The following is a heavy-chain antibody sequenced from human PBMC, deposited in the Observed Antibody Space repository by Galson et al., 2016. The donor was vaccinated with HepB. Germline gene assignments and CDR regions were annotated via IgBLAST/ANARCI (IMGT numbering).Heavy chain of an antibody. D-gene: IGHD3-10*01. CDR2: ISSGSSLI. J-gene: IGHJ4*02. Sequence: SLRLSCAASGLNFSTHSMNWVRQAPGKGLEWVSYISSGSSLIYYADSVKGRFTISRDNAKNSLYLQMNSLRDEDTAVYYCARDRGSYSPFDYWGQGTLVTVSS. V-gene: IGHV3-48*02. CDR3: ARDRGSYSPFDY. CDR1: GLNFSTHS.